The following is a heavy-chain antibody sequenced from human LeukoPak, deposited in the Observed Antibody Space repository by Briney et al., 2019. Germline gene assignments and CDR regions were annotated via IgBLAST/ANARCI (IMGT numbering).Heavy chain of an antibody. J-gene: IGHJ4*02. Sequence: GSLRLSCAASRFTFSTYGMHWVRQAPGKGLEWVSYISSSGSTIYYADSVKGRFTISRDNAKNSLYLQMNSLRAEDTAVYYCARDKGSYYDFWSGYLFDYWGQGTLVTVSS. CDR2: ISSSGSTI. CDR3: ARDKGSYYDFWSGYLFDY. V-gene: IGHV3-48*04. CDR1: RFTFSTYG. D-gene: IGHD3-3*01.